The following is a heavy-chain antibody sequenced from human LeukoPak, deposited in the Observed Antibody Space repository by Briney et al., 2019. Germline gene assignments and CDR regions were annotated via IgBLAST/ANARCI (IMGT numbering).Heavy chain of an antibody. CDR2: INPNSGGT. J-gene: IGHJ6*02. D-gene: IGHD6-13*01. CDR3: ARARGLWGAAGPRYYVMDV. CDR1: GYTFTGYY. Sequence: ASVKVSCKASGYTFTGYYMHWVRQAPAQGLEWVGWINPNSGGTNYAQKFQGRVTMTRDTSISTAYMELSRLRSDDTAVYYCARARGLWGAAGPRYYVMDVWGQGTTVTVSS. V-gene: IGHV1-2*02.